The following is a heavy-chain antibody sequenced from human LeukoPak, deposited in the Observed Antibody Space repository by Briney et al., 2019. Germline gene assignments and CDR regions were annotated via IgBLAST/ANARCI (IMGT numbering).Heavy chain of an antibody. D-gene: IGHD2-2*01. CDR2: IRYDGSDK. CDR1: EFTFNSYG. J-gene: IGHJ3*02. Sequence: GGSLRLSCAASEFTFNSYGMHWVRQAPGKGLDWVAFIRYDGSDKYYADSVKGRFTISRDNSKNTLYLRMNSLRGEDTAVYYCAKDTSQLLLDAFDIWGQGTMVTVSS. V-gene: IGHV3-30*02. CDR3: AKDTSQLLLDAFDI.